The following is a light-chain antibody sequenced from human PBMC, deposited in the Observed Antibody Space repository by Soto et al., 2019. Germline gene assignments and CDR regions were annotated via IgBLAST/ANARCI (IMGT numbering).Light chain of an antibody. CDR3: SSYTGSSSLVYV. Sequence: QSALTHPASVSGSPGQSITSSCTGTSSDVGRYNFVSWYQQHPGKAPKLMIYDVSNRPSGVSNRFSGSKSGNTASLTISGLQAEDEADYDCSSYTGSSSLVYVFGTGTKLTVL. CDR2: DVS. J-gene: IGLJ1*01. V-gene: IGLV2-14*03. CDR1: SSDVGRYNF.